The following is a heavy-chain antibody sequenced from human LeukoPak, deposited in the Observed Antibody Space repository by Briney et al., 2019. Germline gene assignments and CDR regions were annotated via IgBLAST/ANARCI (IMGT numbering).Heavy chain of an antibody. CDR3: ARGGVVAASEAFDI. D-gene: IGHD2-15*01. CDR1: GYMFSSYG. J-gene: IGHJ3*02. CDR2: ISAYDGNT. Sequence: GASVKVSCKASGYMFSSYGITWVRQAPGQGLEWVGWISAYDGNTNYAQKLQGRVTMTTDTSASIAHMELRSLRSDDTAVYYCARGGVVAASEAFDIWGQGTMVTVSS. V-gene: IGHV1-18*01.